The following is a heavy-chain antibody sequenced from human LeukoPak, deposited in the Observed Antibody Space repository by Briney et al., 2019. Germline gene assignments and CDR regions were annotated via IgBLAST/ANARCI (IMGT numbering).Heavy chain of an antibody. Sequence: SETLSLTCTVSGGSISSSSYYWGWIRQPPGKGPEWIGSIYYSGSTSYNPSLKSRVTISVDTSKNQFSLRLSSVTAADTAVYYCARQLWFGESKDYWGQGTLVTVSS. CDR1: GGSISSSSYY. J-gene: IGHJ4*02. CDR2: IYYSGST. D-gene: IGHD3-10*01. CDR3: ARQLWFGESKDY. V-gene: IGHV4-39*01.